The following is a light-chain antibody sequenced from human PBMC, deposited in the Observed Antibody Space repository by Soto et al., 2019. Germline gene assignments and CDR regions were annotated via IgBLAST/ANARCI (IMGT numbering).Light chain of an antibody. CDR1: SSDVGRYNY. CDR2: EVS. V-gene: IGLV2-14*01. CDR3: SSYTSSSTYV. J-gene: IGLJ1*01. Sequence: QSALAQPGSVSGSPGQSITISCTGTSSDVGRYNYVSWYQQHPGKAPKPMIYEVSNRPSGVSNRFSGSKSGNTASLTISGLQAEDEADYYCSSYTSSSTYVFGTGTKVTVL.